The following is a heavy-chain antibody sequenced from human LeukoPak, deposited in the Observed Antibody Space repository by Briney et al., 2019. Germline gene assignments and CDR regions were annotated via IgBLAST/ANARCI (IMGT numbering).Heavy chain of an antibody. J-gene: IGHJ4*02. Sequence: ETLSLTCTVSGGSISSSSYYWGWIRQPPGKGLEWIGSIYYSGSTYYNPSLKSRVTISVDTSKNQFSLKLSSVTAADTAVYYCARDSGVRYFDWLSQFGLDYWGQGTLVTVSS. CDR1: GGSISSSSYY. CDR3: ARDSGVRYFDWLSQFGLDY. D-gene: IGHD3-9*01. V-gene: IGHV4-39*07. CDR2: IYYSGST.